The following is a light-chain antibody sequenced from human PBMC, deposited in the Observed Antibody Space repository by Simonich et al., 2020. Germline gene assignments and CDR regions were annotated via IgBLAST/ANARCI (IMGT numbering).Light chain of an antibody. CDR2: EDN. Sequence: NFMLTQPHSVSESPGKTVTISCTRSSGSIASNYVQWYHQRPGSSPTTVIYEDNQSPPGVPDRFSGAIDSSSNSASLTISGLKTEDEADYYCQSYDSSNRVFGGGTKLTVL. V-gene: IGLV6-57*01. CDR1: SGSIASNY. CDR3: QSYDSSNRV. J-gene: IGLJ3*02.